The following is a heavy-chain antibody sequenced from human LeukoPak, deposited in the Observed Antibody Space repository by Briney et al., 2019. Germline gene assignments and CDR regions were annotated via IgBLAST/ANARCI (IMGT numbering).Heavy chain of an antibody. J-gene: IGHJ4*02. CDR3: ARVGHYGGNPFDY. V-gene: IGHV4-59*02. CDR1: GGSVSGYY. D-gene: IGHD4-17*01. Sequence: RPSETLSLTCTVSGGSVSGYYWNWIRQPPGKGLEWIGYIYYSGSTSYDPSLKSRVTISIDTSKNQFSLKLKSVTAADTAVYYCARVGHYGGNPFDYWGQGTLVTVSS. CDR2: IYYSGST.